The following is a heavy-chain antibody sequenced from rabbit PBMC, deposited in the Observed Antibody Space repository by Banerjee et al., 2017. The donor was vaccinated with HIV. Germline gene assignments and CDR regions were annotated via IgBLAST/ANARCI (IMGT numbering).Heavy chain of an antibody. CDR1: GFDFSSYY. V-gene: IGHV1S47*01. CDR2: IYTGDGST. CDR3: ARDGIGAASADNYYPL. Sequence: EESGGGLVQPEGSLTLTCKASGFDFSSYYYMCWVRQAPGKGLEWIGCIYTGDGSTYYAYWVNGRFTISRSTSLNTVTLQMTSLTTADTATYFCARDGIGAASADNYYPLWGPGTLVTVS. D-gene: IGHD1-1*01. J-gene: IGHJ4*01.